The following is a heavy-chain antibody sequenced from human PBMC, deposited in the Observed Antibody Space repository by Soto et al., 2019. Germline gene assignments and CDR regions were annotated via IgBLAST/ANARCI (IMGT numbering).Heavy chain of an antibody. CDR1: GYTFKRYG. Sequence: QVQLVQSGAEVKKPGASVKLSCKASGYTFKRYGISWVRQAPVQGFEGMVWISGYNEKTNYAPNFQGRATMTIDTSMTAAYVELRRLTSDYVAMYFCAIDVYYSSGSCALYSHDSFGMVYLCQGTTVTVSS. CDR2: ISGYNEKT. J-gene: IGHJ6*02. V-gene: IGHV1-18*03. CDR3: AIDVYYSSGSCALYSHDSFGMVY. D-gene: IGHD2-15*01.